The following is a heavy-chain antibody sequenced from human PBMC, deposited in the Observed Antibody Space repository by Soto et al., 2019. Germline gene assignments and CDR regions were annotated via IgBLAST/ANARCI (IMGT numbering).Heavy chain of an antibody. CDR3: ARGVHYDSSGYYYFY. J-gene: IGHJ4*02. D-gene: IGHD3-22*01. V-gene: IGHV1-69*13. Sequence: SVKVSCKASGGTFSTYAIDWVRQAPGQGLEWMGGIIPLFGTAKYAQNFQGRITIAADESTNTAYMELRSLRSQDTAVYYCARGVHYDSSGYYYFYWGQGTLVTVSS. CDR1: GGTFSTYA. CDR2: IIPLFGTA.